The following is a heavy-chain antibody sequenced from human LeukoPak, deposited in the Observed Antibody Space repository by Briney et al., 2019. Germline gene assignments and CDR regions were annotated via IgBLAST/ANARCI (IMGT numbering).Heavy chain of an antibody. CDR2: ISGSGGST. V-gene: IGHV3-23*01. Sequence: GGSLRLSCAASGFTFSNYAMNWVRQAPGKGLEWVSAISGSGGSTYYADSVKGPFTISRDNSKNTLYLQMSSLRAEDTAVYYCAKDRGRYYDSSGYYWGYYFDSWGQGILVTVST. CDR1: GFTFSNYA. J-gene: IGHJ4*02. CDR3: AKDRGRYYDSSGYYWGYYFDS. D-gene: IGHD3-22*01.